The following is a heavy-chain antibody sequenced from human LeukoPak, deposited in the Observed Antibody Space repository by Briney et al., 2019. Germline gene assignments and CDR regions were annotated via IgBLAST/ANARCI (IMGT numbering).Heavy chain of an antibody. V-gene: IGHV4-34*01. CDR3: ARGRYSSGWYRRGWPVDY. J-gene: IGHJ4*02. CDR2: INHSGST. D-gene: IGHD6-19*01. Sequence: SETLSLTCAVYGGSFSGYYWSWIRQPPGKGLEWIGEINHSGSTNYNPSLKSRVTISVDTSKNQFSLKLSSVTAADTAVYCCARGRYSSGWYRRGWPVDYWGQGTLVTVSS. CDR1: GGSFSGYY.